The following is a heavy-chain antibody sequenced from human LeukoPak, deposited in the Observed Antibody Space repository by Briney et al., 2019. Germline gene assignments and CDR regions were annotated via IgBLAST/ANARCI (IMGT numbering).Heavy chain of an antibody. Sequence: PGGSLRLSCAASGFAVITNYMSWVRQAPGKGQEWVSFIYSGGNTYYADSVKGRFTISRDNSKNSLYLQMNSLRAEDTALYYCASRYCSSSMCYNYFHYWGQGTLVTVSS. D-gene: IGHD2-2*02. CDR2: IYSGGNT. J-gene: IGHJ4*02. CDR1: GFAVITNY. V-gene: IGHV3-53*05. CDR3: ASRYCSSSMCYNYFHY.